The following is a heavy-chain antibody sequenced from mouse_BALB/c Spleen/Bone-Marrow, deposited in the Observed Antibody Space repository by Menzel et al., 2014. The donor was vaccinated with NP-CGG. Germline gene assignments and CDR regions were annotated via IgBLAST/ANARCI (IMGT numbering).Heavy chain of an antibody. Sequence: EVMLVESGPGLVKPSQSLSLPCTVTGYSITSGFACNWIRQFPGNNLEWMGYITSSGRTSYHPSLKGRISITRDTSKNQFFLQLNSVTTEDTATYYCARSGNFFDYWGQGTTLTVSS. CDR3: ARSGNFFDY. J-gene: IGHJ2*01. CDR1: GYSITSGFA. CDR2: ITSSGRT. V-gene: IGHV3-2*02. D-gene: IGHD1-3*01.